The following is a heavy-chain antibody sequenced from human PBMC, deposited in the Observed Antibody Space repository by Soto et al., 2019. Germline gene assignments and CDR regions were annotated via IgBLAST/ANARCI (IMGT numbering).Heavy chain of an antibody. J-gene: IGHJ4*02. D-gene: IGHD6-13*01. CDR2: ISGSGGST. CDR1: GFTFSSYA. Sequence: SLRLSCAASGFTFSSYAMSWVRQAPGKGLEWVSAISGSGGSTYYADSVKGRFTISRDNSKNALYLQMNSLRAEDTAVYYCAKDSAAAGPYYFDYWGQGTLVTVS. CDR3: AKDSAAAGPYYFDY. V-gene: IGHV3-23*01.